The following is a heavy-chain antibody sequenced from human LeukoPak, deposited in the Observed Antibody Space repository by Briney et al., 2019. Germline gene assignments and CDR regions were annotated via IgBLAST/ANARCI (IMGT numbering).Heavy chain of an antibody. D-gene: IGHD3-10*01. CDR3: ARYYSGFDY. Sequence: PGGSLRLSCAASGFTFSSYAMSWVRQAPGKGLEWVSYISGTSSPIYYADSVKGRFTISRDNAQNSLYLQMNSLRAEDTAVYYCARYYSGFDYWGQGTLVTVSS. CDR1: GFTFSSYA. CDR2: ISGTSSPI. V-gene: IGHV3-48*01. J-gene: IGHJ4*02.